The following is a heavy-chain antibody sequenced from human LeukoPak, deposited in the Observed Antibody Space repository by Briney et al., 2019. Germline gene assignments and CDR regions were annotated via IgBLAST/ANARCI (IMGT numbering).Heavy chain of an antibody. Sequence: SETLSLTCTVSGGSISSYYWSWLRQPAGKGLEWIGRIYTSGSTNYNPSLKSRVTMSVDTSKNQFSLKLSSVTAADTAVYYCATARLVLQIASASAFDPWGQGTLVTVSS. J-gene: IGHJ5*02. CDR3: ATARLVLQIASASAFDP. V-gene: IGHV4-4*07. CDR1: GGSISSYY. CDR2: IYTSGST. D-gene: IGHD6-13*01.